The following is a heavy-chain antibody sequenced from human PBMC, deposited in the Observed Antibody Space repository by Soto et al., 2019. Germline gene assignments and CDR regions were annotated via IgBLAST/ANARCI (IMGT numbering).Heavy chain of an antibody. J-gene: IGHJ4*02. Sequence: GGSLRLSCAASGFTFSTYAMSWVRQAPGKGLEWVSAISASGHSTYYADSVKGRFTISRDNSKNTLSLQMNSLRAEDTAVYYCARARGWPYYFDYWGQGTLVTVSS. D-gene: IGHD6-19*01. CDR3: ARARGWPYYFDY. CDR1: GFTFSTYA. CDR2: ISASGHST. V-gene: IGHV3-23*01.